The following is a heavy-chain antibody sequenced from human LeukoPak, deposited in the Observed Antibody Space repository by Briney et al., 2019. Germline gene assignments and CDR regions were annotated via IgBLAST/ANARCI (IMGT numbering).Heavy chain of an antibody. Sequence: GASVKVSCTASGGTFSSYAISWVRQAPGQGLEWMGGIIPIFATANYAQKFQGRVTITADESTSTAYMELSSLRSEDTAVYYCARDRRDYDSSGYSLDYWGQGTLVTVSS. J-gene: IGHJ4*02. CDR1: GGTFSSYA. V-gene: IGHV1-69*13. CDR3: ARDRRDYDSSGYSLDY. D-gene: IGHD3-22*01. CDR2: IIPIFATA.